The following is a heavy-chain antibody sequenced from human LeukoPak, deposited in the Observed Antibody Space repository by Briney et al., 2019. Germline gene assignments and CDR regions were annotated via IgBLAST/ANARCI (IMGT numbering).Heavy chain of an antibody. Sequence: ASVKVSCKASGYTFTSYGISWVRQAPGQGLEWMGWISAYNGNTNYAQKLQGRVTMTTDTSTSTAYMELRSLRSDDTAVYYCARAPGKSYYDSSGYFDWGQGTLVTVSS. CDR2: ISAYNGNT. CDR1: GYTFTSYG. CDR3: ARAPGKSYYDSSGYFD. V-gene: IGHV1-18*01. D-gene: IGHD3-22*01. J-gene: IGHJ4*02.